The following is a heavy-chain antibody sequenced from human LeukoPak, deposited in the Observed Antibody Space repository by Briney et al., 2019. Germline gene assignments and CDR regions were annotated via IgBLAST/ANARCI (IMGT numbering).Heavy chain of an antibody. Sequence: GGSLRLSCAASGFTFSSYSMHWVRQAPGKGLEWVAFIRYDGSNKYYADSVKGRFTISRDNSKNTLYLQMNSLRAEDTAVYYCAKVYGSTYYYYMDVWGKGTTVTISS. CDR1: GFTFSSYS. J-gene: IGHJ6*03. CDR3: AKVYGSTYYYYMDV. CDR2: IRYDGSNK. D-gene: IGHD3-10*01. V-gene: IGHV3-30*02.